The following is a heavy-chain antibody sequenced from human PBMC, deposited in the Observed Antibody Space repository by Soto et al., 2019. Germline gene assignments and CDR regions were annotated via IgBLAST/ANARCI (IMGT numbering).Heavy chain of an antibody. V-gene: IGHV3-11*01. CDR3: ARDLGYYDSSGYFDY. CDR1: GFTFSDYY. Sequence: GGSLRLSCAASGFTFSDYYMSWIRQAPGKGLEWVSYISSSDSIIYYADSVKGRFTISRDNAKNSLYLQMNSLRAEDTAVYYCARDLGYYDSSGYFDYWGQGTLVTVS. J-gene: IGHJ4*02. CDR2: ISSSDSII. D-gene: IGHD3-22*01.